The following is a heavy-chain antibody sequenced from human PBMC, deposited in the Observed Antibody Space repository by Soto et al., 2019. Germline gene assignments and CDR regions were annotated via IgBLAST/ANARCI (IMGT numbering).Heavy chain of an antibody. Sequence: GWSLRLSCLASGFTFSDYAMTWVRHVPGRGLEWVSSLNGAGGSTYYADSVRGRFTISRDNSQNTLFLQMNRLTVDDTAIYYCAAPRDEYGSGISWFTYGMDVWGQGTTVTVSS. J-gene: IGHJ6*02. V-gene: IGHV3-23*01. CDR3: AAPRDEYGSGISWFTYGMDV. CDR2: LNGAGGST. D-gene: IGHD3-10*01. CDR1: GFTFSDYA.